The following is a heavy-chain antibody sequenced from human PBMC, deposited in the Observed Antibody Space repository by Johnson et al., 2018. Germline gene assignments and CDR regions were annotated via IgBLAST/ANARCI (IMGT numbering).Heavy chain of an antibody. V-gene: IGHV1-69*12. CDR3: ARAQYSSSGHYYYGMDV. D-gene: IGHD6-6*01. J-gene: IGHJ6*02. CDR1: GGTFSSYA. CDR2: IIPLFGTA. Sequence: QVQLVQSGAEVKKPGSSVKVSCKASGGTFSSYAISWVRQAPGQGLEWMGGIIPLFGTAHYAKKFQGRVTITADESTSIAEMELGSLRSEDPAVYYCARAQYSSSGHYYYGMDVWGQGTTVTVSS.